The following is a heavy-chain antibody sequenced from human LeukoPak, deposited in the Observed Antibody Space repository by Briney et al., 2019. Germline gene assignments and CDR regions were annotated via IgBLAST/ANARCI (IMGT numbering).Heavy chain of an antibody. CDR3: AKGGSSSWSEWFDP. J-gene: IGHJ5*02. Sequence: SETLSLTCTVSGYSISSGYYWSWIRQPPGKGLEWIGEINHSGSTNYNPSLKSRVTISVDTSKNQFSLKLSSVTAADTAVYYCAKGGSSSWSEWFDPWGQGTLVTVSS. CDR2: INHSGST. V-gene: IGHV4-38-2*02. D-gene: IGHD6-13*01. CDR1: GYSISSGYY.